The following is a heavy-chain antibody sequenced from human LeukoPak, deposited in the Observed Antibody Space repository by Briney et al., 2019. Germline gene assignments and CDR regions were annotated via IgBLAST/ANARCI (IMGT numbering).Heavy chain of an antibody. J-gene: IGHJ4*02. D-gene: IGHD6-19*01. CDR3: ARGRYSSGWDLDY. V-gene: IGHV1-8*01. CDR1: GYTFTSYD. Sequence: ASVKVSCKASGYTFTSYDINWVRQATGQGLEWMGRMNPNSGNTGYAQKFQGRVTMTRNTSISTAYMELSSLRSEDTAVYYCARGRYSSGWDLDYWGQGTLVTVSS. CDR2: MNPNSGNT.